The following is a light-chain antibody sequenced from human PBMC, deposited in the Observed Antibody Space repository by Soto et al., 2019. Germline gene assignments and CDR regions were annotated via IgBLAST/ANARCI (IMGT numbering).Light chain of an antibody. CDR3: KHSYSTPLT. CDR2: AAS. J-gene: IGKJ4*01. CDR1: QTISTY. Sequence: DIQMTQSPSSLSASVGDRVTITCRASQTISTYLNWYQQRPGRAPKLLIFAASSLQSGVPPRFSGSGSGTDFTHTVSSLQPEDFATYFCKHSYSTPLTCGGGTKVDIK. V-gene: IGKV1-39*01.